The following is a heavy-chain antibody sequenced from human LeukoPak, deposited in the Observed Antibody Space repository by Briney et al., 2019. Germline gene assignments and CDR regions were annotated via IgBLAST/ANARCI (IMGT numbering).Heavy chain of an antibody. V-gene: IGHV3-74*01. Sequence: GGSLRLSCAASGFTFSSYWMNWVRQAPGKGLVWVSRIASDGSSTTYADSVKGRFSISRDNAKNTLYLQMNSLRAEDTAVYYCASGLEPDYWGQGTLVTVSS. CDR1: GFTFSSYW. J-gene: IGHJ4*02. CDR2: IASDGSST. CDR3: ASGLEPDY.